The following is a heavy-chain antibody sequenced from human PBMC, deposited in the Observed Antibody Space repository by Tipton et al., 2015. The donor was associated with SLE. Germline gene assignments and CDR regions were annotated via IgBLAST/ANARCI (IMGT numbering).Heavy chain of an antibody. CDR3: AKDGNWGSAFDY. CDR2: IYSGGSST. V-gene: IGHV3-23*03. J-gene: IGHJ4*02. D-gene: IGHD7-27*01. CDR1: GFTFSSYA. Sequence: SLRLSCAASGFTFSSYAMGWVRQAPGKGLEWVSVIYSGGSSTYYADSAKGRFTISRDNSKNTLYLQMNSLRAEDTAVYYCAKDGNWGSAFDYWGQGTLVTVSS.